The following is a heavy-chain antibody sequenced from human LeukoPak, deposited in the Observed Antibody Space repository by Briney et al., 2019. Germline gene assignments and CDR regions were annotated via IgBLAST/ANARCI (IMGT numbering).Heavy chain of an antibody. J-gene: IGHJ6*03. V-gene: IGHV1-8*01. CDR2: MNPNSGNT. Sequence: VASVKVSCKASGYTFTSYDINWVRQATGQGLEWMGWMNPNSGNTGYAQKFQGRVTMTRNTSISTAYMELSSLRSEDTAVYYCARGTSPPRYFDWLQPPPYYYYMDVWGKGTTVTISS. D-gene: IGHD3-9*01. CDR3: ARGTSPPRYFDWLQPPPYYYYMDV. CDR1: GYTFTSYD.